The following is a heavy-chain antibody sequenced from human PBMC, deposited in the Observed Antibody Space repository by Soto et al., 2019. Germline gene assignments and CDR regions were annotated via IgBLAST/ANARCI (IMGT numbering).Heavy chain of an antibody. J-gene: IGHJ5*02. CDR1: GGSISSYY. CDR2: IYYSGST. Sequence: SETLSLTCTVSGGSISSYYWSWIRQPPGKGLEWIGYIYYSGSTNYNPSLKSRVTISVDTSKNQFSLKLSSVAAADTAVYYCARTSIAAAGTFWFDPWGQGTLVTVSS. V-gene: IGHV4-59*01. CDR3: ARTSIAAAGTFWFDP. D-gene: IGHD6-13*01.